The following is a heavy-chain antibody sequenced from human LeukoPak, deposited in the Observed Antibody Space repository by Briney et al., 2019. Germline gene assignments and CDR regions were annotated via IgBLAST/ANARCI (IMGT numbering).Heavy chain of an antibody. CDR1: GYTFTSYY. J-gene: IGHJ4*02. Sequence: ASVKVSCKASGYTFTSYYMHWVRQAPGQGLEWMGIINTSGGSTSYAQKFHGRVTMTRDTSTSTVYMELSSLRSEDTAVYYCARAYDSSGHPSDFDYWGQGTLVTVSS. CDR2: INTSGGST. CDR3: ARAYDSSGHPSDFDY. V-gene: IGHV1-46*01. D-gene: IGHD3-22*01.